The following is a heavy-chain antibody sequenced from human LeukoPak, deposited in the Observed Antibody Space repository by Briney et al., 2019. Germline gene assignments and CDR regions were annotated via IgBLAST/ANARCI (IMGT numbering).Heavy chain of an antibody. CDR3: ARDEGWRGITHYIWFDP. V-gene: IGHV1-18*01. J-gene: IGHJ5*02. CDR2: ISGYNGHT. Sequence: GASVKVSCKASGYTFTNYGISWVRQAPGQGLEWMGWISGYNGHTNYAQKFQGRVTMTTDTSTSTAYMELRSLRSDDTAVYYCARDEGWRGITHYIWFDPWGQGTLVIVSS. CDR1: GYTFTNYG. D-gene: IGHD3-10*01.